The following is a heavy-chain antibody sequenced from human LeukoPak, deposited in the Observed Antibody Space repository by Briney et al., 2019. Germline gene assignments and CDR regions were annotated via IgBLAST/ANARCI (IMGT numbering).Heavy chain of an antibody. CDR2: ISASGSST. CDR3: AKVCGANCYYPDY. D-gene: IGHD2-21*02. V-gene: IGHV3-23*01. Sequence: PGGSLRLSCAASGFTVSSNYVMSWVRQAPGRGLEWVSAISASGSSTYHADSAKGRFTTSRDNSKNTLYLQMNSLRAEDTAIYYCAKVCGANCYYPDYWGQGAQVTVSS. CDR1: GFTVSSNYV. J-gene: IGHJ4*02.